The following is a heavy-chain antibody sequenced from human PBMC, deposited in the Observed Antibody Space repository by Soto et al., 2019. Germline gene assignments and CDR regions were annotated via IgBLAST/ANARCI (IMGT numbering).Heavy chain of an antibody. D-gene: IGHD3-10*01. CDR1: GFTLSNYA. CDR2: ISFDGSHI. Sequence: QVQLVDSGGGVVQPGRSLRLSCAASGFTLSNYAMHWVRRAPGKGLEWVTAISFDGSHIYYTDSVKGRFTISRDTSKNTLYLQMDSLGPEDTAVYYCARGGMRQLLVRDYYGMDVWGQGTTVTVSS. CDR3: ARGGMRQLLVRDYYGMDV. J-gene: IGHJ6*02. V-gene: IGHV3-30*04.